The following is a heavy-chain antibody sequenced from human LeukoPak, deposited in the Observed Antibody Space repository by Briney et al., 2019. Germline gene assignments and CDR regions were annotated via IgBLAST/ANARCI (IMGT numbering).Heavy chain of an antibody. V-gene: IGHV3-23*01. J-gene: IGHJ4*02. CDR2: ISGSGDST. D-gene: IGHD5-18*01. CDR1: GFTFSSYA. Sequence: GGSLRLSCAASGFTFSSYAMTWVRQAPGKGLEWVSAISGSGDSTYYADSVKGLFTISRDNSKNTLYLQMNSLRAEDTAVYYCARTPLGIHDYWGQGTLVTVSS. CDR3: ARTPLGIHDY.